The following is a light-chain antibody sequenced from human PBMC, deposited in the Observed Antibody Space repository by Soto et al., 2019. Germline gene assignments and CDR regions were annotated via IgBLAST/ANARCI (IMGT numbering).Light chain of an antibody. Sequence: EIVLTQSPGTLSLSPGERATLSCRASQSVSSTYLVWYQQKPGQAPRLLIYGASTRATGIPDRFSGSGSWTDFTLTISRLEPADSAVYYCQQFGGSPPITFGRGTRLEIK. V-gene: IGKV3-20*01. J-gene: IGKJ5*01. CDR3: QQFGGSPPIT. CDR1: QSVSSTY. CDR2: GAS.